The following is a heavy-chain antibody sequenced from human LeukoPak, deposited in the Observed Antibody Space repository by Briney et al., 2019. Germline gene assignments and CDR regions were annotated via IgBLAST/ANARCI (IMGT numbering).Heavy chain of an antibody. D-gene: IGHD4-17*01. Sequence: GGSLRLSCAASGFTFNGYWMSWVRQAPGKGLEWVANIKEDGSAQYYVGSVKGRFTISRDNAKNSLSLQMNSLRAEDTAVYYCAKEARGYYGDYFYYYGMDVWGQGTTVTVSS. CDR1: GFTFNGYW. J-gene: IGHJ6*02. V-gene: IGHV3-7*01. CDR2: IKEDGSAQ. CDR3: AKEARGYYGDYFYYYGMDV.